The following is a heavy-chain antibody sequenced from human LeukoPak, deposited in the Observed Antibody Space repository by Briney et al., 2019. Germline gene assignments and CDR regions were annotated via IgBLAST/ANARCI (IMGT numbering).Heavy chain of an antibody. CDR3: ARERLGMDV. CDR2: ISTGGKT. Sequence: PGGSLRLSCTASGFTFTSHWMHWVRQVPGKGLVWVSVISTGGKTYYADSVKARFIVSRDNSNNTLSLQMNNLRVEDTAVYYCARERLGMDVWGQGTTVTVSS. J-gene: IGHJ6*02. V-gene: IGHV3-66*01. D-gene: IGHD6-19*01. CDR1: GFTFTSHW.